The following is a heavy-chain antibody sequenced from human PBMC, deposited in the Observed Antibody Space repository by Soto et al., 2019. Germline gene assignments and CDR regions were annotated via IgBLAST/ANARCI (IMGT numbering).Heavy chain of an antibody. D-gene: IGHD3-22*01. CDR2: MYYSGST. Sequence: PSDTLSLTCTVSGGSISSGAHYWSWIRQHPGKGLEWIGYMYYSGSTYYNPSLKSRVTISVDTSKNQFSLKLSSVTAADTAMYYCAKVAPLKYDSSGSYYSYGMYVWGQRTTVTVSS. J-gene: IGHJ6*02. CDR3: AKVAPLKYDSSGSYYSYGMYV. CDR1: GGSISSGAHY. V-gene: IGHV4-31*03.